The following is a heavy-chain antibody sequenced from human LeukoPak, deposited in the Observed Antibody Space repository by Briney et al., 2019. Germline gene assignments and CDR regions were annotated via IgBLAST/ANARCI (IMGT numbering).Heavy chain of an antibody. J-gene: IGHJ4*02. CDR3: ATVKRDCSGGTCYSYDY. V-gene: IGHV3-23*01. CDR1: GFTFSSYA. D-gene: IGHD2-15*01. CDR2: ISGSGGST. Sequence: GGSLRLSCAASGFTFSSYAMSWVRQAPGKGLEWVSAISGSGGSTYYADSVRGRFTISRDNSKNTVFLQMNSLRADDTAVYYCATVKRDCSGGTCYSYDYWGQGTLVTVSS.